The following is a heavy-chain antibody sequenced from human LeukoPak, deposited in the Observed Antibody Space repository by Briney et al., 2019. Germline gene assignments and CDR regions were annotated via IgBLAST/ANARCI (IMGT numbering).Heavy chain of an antibody. J-gene: IGHJ3*02. CDR3: AGLLDYGGYGDAFDI. V-gene: IGHV4-59*08. CDR2: IYYSGST. D-gene: IGHD4-17*01. CDR1: GGSISSYN. Sequence: PSETLSLTCTVSGGSISSYNWSWIRQPPGKGLEWIGYIYYSGSTNYNPSLKSRVTISVDTSKNQFSLKLSSVTAADTAVYYCAGLLDYGGYGDAFDIWGQGTMVTVSS.